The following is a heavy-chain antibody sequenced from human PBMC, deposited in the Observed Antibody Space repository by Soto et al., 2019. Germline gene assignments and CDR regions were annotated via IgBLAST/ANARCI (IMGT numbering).Heavy chain of an antibody. CDR1: GYTFTSYD. Sequence: QVQLVQSGAEVKKPGASVKVSCKASGYTFTSYDINWVRQATGQGLEWMGWMNPNSGNTGYAQKFQGRVTMHRTTSISTAYMELSSLRSEDTAVYYCARVWRLRSWFDPWGQGTLVTVSS. CDR2: MNPNSGNT. V-gene: IGHV1-8*01. D-gene: IGHD6-25*01. CDR3: ARVWRLRSWFDP. J-gene: IGHJ5*02.